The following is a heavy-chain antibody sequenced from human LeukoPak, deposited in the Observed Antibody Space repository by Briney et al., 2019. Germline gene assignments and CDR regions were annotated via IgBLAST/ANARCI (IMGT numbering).Heavy chain of an antibody. Sequence: GESLKISCKGSGYSFSSYWIGWVRQMPGKGLEWMGIIYPGDSDTRYSPSFQGQVTISADKSISTAYLQWSSLKASDTAMYYCARQPIGGYYDSSGYPSDAFDVWGQGTMVTVSS. V-gene: IGHV5-51*01. D-gene: IGHD3-22*01. J-gene: IGHJ3*01. CDR2: IYPGDSDT. CDR3: ARQPIGGYYDSSGYPSDAFDV. CDR1: GYSFSSYW.